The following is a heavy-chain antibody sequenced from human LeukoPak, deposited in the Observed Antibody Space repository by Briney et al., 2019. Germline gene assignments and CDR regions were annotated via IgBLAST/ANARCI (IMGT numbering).Heavy chain of an antibody. CDR2: ISGSGGST. CDR3: SRRDGYNLDY. Sequence: GGSLTLSCAASGFTFRSYAMGWVRQAPRKGLEWVSAISGSGGSTYYADSVKGRFTISRDNSKNTLYLQMNGLRAEDTAVYYCSRRDGYNLDYWGQGTLVTVSS. V-gene: IGHV3-23*01. D-gene: IGHD5-24*01. J-gene: IGHJ4*02. CDR1: GFTFRSYA.